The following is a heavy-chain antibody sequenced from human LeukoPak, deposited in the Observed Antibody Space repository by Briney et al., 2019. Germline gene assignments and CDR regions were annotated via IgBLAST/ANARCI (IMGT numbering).Heavy chain of an antibody. J-gene: IGHJ6*04. CDR2: ISDSTNTI. CDR1: GFTFSDYY. D-gene: IGHD3-22*01. V-gene: IGHV3-11*04. Sequence: PGGSLRLSCAASGFTFSDYYMSWMRQAPGKGLEWVSYISDSTNTIYYADSVKGRFTISRDNAKNSLYLQMNSLRAEDTAVYYCAELGITMIRGVWGKGTTVTISS. CDR3: AELGITMIRGV.